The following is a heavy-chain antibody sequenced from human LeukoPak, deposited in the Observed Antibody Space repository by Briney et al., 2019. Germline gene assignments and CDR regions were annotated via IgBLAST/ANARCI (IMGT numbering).Heavy chain of an antibody. CDR1: GDSVSRDSIA. D-gene: IGHD5-24*01. J-gene: IGHJ4*02. Sequence: SQTFSLTCAISGDSVSRDSIAWNWIRQSPSRGLEWLGRTYYRSKWYNDYAVSVKSRITINPDTSKNQFSLQLNSVTPEDTAVYYCARGLGWPYFDYWGQGTLVTVSS. CDR3: ARGLGWPYFDY. V-gene: IGHV6-1*01. CDR2: TYYRSKWYN.